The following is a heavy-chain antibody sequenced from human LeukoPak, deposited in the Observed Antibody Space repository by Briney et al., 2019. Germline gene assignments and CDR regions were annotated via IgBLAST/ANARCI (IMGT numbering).Heavy chain of an antibody. V-gene: IGHV4-34*01. J-gene: IGHJ4*02. Sequence: SETLSLTCAVYGGSFSGYYWCWIRKPPGKGREWIGEINHSGSTNYNPSLTSRVTISVDPSKNQFSLTLSSVTAADTAVYYCARGRRGIKIDYWGQRTLVTASS. CDR1: GGSFSGYY. CDR3: ARGRRGIKIDY. D-gene: IGHD3-16*01. CDR2: INHSGST.